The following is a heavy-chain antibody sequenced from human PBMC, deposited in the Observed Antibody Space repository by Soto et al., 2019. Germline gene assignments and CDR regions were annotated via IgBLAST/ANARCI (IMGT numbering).Heavy chain of an antibody. Sequence: ASVKVSCKASVYTFTSYYMHWVRQAPGQGLEWMGIINPSGGSTSYAQKFQGRVTMTRDTSTSTVYMELSSLRSEDTAVYYCARDFTSTFRGVEWLYRTTRNPENGMDVWGQGTTVTVSS. V-gene: IGHV1-46*01. J-gene: IGHJ6*02. D-gene: IGHD3-3*01. CDR1: VYTFTSYY. CDR3: ARDFTSTFRGVEWLYRTTRNPENGMDV. CDR2: INPSGGST.